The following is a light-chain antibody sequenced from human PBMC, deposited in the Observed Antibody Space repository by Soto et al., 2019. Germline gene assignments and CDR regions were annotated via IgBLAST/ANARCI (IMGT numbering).Light chain of an antibody. CDR2: EGS. Sequence: QSAPTQPASVSGSPGQSITISCTGTSSDVGSYNLVSWYQQHPGKAPKLMIYEGSQRPSGVSIRFSGSKSGNTASLTISGLQAEDEADYSCCSYAGSSTFAYVFGTGTKLTVL. CDR3: CSYAGSSTFAYV. J-gene: IGLJ1*01. CDR1: SSDVGSYNL. V-gene: IGLV2-23*03.